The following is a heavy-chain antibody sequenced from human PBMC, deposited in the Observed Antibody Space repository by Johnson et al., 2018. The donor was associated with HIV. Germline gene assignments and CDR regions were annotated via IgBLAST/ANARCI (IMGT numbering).Heavy chain of an antibody. V-gene: IGHV3-20*01. CDR1: GFTFDDYT. J-gene: IGHJ3*02. Sequence: EVQLVESGGGVVQPWGSLRLSCAASGFTFDDYTMHWVRQAPGKGLEWVSLINWNGGSTGYADSVKGRFIISRDNAKISLYLQMNSLRVEDTALYHCVRVGKYCGGDCYSGVDVFDIWGQGTMVTVSS. CDR2: INWNGGST. D-gene: IGHD2-21*02. CDR3: VRVGKYCGGDCYSGVDVFDI.